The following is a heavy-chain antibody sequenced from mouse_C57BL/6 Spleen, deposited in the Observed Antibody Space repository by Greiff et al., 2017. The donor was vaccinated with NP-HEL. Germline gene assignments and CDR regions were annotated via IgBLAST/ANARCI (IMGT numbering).Heavy chain of an antibody. CDR1: GYTFTSYW. V-gene: IGHV1-69*01. J-gene: IGHJ4*01. D-gene: IGHD2-1*01. CDR3: ARVKASIYPYYYAMDY. Sequence: QVQLQQPGAELVMPGASVKLSCKASGYTFTSYWMHWVKQRPGQGLEWIGEIDPSDSYTNYNQKFKGKSTLTVDKSSSTAYMQLSSLTSEDSAVYYCARVKASIYPYYYAMDYWGQGTSVTVSS. CDR2: IDPSDSYT.